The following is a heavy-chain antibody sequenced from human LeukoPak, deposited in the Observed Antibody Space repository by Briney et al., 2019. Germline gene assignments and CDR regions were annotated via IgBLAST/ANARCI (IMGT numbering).Heavy chain of an antibody. Sequence: GGSLRLSCAASGFIFSNFAIHWARRAPGKGLEWVAIISYDGGNKYYADSVEGRFTISRDNSESTLYLQMNSPRAEDTAVYYCARDRGYFDSSNYYHPGYFDYWGQGALVTVSS. CDR1: GFIFSNFA. CDR3: ARDRGYFDSSNYYHPGYFDY. J-gene: IGHJ4*02. CDR2: ISYDGGNK. D-gene: IGHD3-22*01. V-gene: IGHV3-30-3*01.